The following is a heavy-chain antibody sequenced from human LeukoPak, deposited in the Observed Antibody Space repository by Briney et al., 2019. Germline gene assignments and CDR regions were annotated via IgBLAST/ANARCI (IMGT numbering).Heavy chain of an antibody. J-gene: IGHJ4*02. D-gene: IGHD4-11*01. V-gene: IGHV4-31*11. Sequence: SETLSLTCAVYGGSFSGYYWSWIRQHPGKGLEWIGYIYYSGSTYYNPSLKSRVTISVDTSKNQFSLKLSSVTAADTAVYYCARGLTVRYFDYWGQGTLVTVSS. CDR3: ARGLTVRYFDY. CDR2: IYYSGST. CDR1: GGSFSGYY.